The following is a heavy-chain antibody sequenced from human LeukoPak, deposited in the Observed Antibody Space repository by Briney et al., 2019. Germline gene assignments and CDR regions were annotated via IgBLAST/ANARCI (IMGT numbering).Heavy chain of an antibody. D-gene: IGHD1-26*01. CDR2: INPNSGGT. Sequence: ASVKVSCKASGYTFTGYYMYWVRQAPGQGLEWMGWINPNSGGTNYAQKFQGRVTMTRDTSISTAYMELSRLRSDDTAVYYCARELGGSYPGLYGMDVWGQGTTVTVSS. J-gene: IGHJ6*02. CDR1: GYTFTGYY. CDR3: ARELGGSYPGLYGMDV. V-gene: IGHV1-2*02.